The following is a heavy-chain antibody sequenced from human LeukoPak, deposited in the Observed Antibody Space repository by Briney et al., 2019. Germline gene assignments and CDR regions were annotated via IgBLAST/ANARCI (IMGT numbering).Heavy chain of an antibody. CDR1: GGSISRYY. V-gene: IGHV4-59*12. J-gene: IGHJ3*01. CDR3: ARRCSCPSCYTDAYDV. CDR2: AYYSGST. Sequence: PLETLSLTCTVSGGSISRYYWPWIRQPPGKGLEWVGYAYYSGSTHYIPSLKSRVTISVDTSNNQFSLNLSSVTAADTAVYYCARRCSCPSCYTDAYDVWGQGTMVTVSS. D-gene: IGHD2-15*01.